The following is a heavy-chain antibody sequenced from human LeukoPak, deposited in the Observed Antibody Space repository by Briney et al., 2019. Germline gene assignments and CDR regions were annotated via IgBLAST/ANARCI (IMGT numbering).Heavy chain of an antibody. V-gene: IGHV3-21*01. Sequence: GGSLRLSCAASGFTFSSYSMNWVRQAPGKGLEWVSSISSSSSYIYYADSVKGRFTISRDNAKNSLYLQMNSLRAEDTAVYYCARGAYYYDTSGHIWGQGTMVTVSS. CDR1: GFTFSSYS. J-gene: IGHJ3*02. CDR3: ARGAYYYDTSGHI. CDR2: ISSSSSYI. D-gene: IGHD3-22*01.